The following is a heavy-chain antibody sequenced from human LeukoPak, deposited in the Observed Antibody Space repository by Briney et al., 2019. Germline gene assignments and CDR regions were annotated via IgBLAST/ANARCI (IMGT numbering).Heavy chain of an antibody. CDR2: IKQHGTET. CDR3: ASALPADHFDY. Sequence: PGGSLRLSCAASGFTFSDYWMSWVRQAPGKGLEWVANIKQHGTETYYVDSVKGRFTISRDNAKNSLYLQMNSLRAEVTAVYYCASALPADHFDYWGQGTLVTVSS. J-gene: IGHJ4*02. V-gene: IGHV3-7*01. CDR1: GFTFSDYW.